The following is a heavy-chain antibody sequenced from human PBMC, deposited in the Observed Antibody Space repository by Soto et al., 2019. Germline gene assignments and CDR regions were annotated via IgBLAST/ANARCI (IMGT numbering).Heavy chain of an antibody. D-gene: IGHD1-1*01. J-gene: IGHJ4*02. V-gene: IGHV3-7*03. CDR2: IKEDGAEK. Sequence: GGSLRLSCEVSGFPFGSYWMSWVRQAPGKGLEWVANIKEDGAEKNYVGSVRGRFTISRDNAKRSQYLQMNNLRADDTAVYYCVRDLDGYFDYWGQGIVVTVSS. CDR1: GFPFGSYW. CDR3: VRDLDGYFDY.